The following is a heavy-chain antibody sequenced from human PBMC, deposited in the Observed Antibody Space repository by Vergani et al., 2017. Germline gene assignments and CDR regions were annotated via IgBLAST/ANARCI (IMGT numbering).Heavy chain of an antibody. CDR1: GFTFSSYS. Sequence: EVQLLESGGGLVQPGGSLRLSCAASGFTFSSYSMNWVRQAPGKGLEWVSSISSSSSYIYYADSVKGRFTISRDNAKNSLYLQMNSLRAEDTAVYYCARVGPTVTNPFDYWGQGTLVTVSS. J-gene: IGHJ4*02. CDR3: ARVGPTVTNPFDY. D-gene: IGHD4-17*01. CDR2: ISSSSSYI. V-gene: IGHV3-21*01.